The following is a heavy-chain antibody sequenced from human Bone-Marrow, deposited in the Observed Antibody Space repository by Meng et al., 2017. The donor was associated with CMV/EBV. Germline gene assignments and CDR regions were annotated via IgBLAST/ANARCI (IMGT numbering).Heavy chain of an antibody. J-gene: IGHJ4*02. CDR3: AKLLRDIGVVPDAIFDY. V-gene: IGHV3-23*01. Sequence: GESLKNSCAASGFTFSSYSMNWVRQAPGKGLEWVSGISGSGGSTYYADSVKGRFTISRDNSKNTLYLHMSSLRAEDTAVYHCAKLLRDIGVVPDAIFDYWGQGTLVTVSS. D-gene: IGHD2-2*01. CDR1: GFTFSSYS. CDR2: ISGSGGST.